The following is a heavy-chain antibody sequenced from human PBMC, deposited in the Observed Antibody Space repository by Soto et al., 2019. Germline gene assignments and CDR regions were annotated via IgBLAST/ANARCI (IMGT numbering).Heavy chain of an antibody. D-gene: IGHD3-22*01. V-gene: IGHV2-5*02. Sequence: QITLKESGPTLVKPTQTLTLTCTFSGFSLSTSGVGVGWIRQPPGKDLEWLALIYWDDDKRYSPSLKSRLTITKDTSKNQVVLTMTNMDPVDTATYYCAHRRGYYESSRYFDLWGRGTLVTVSS. CDR2: IYWDDDK. CDR3: AHRRGYYESSRYFDL. CDR1: GFSLSTSGVG. J-gene: IGHJ2*01.